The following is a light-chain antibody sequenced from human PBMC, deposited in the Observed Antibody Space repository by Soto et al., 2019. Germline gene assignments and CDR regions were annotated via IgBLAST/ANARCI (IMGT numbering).Light chain of an antibody. V-gene: IGKV1-39*02. Sequence: DIQMTQSPSSLSASVGARVTITCRASQSISSYLNWYQQKPGKAPKLLIYAASSLQSGVPSRFSGSGSGTDFTLTISSLQPEDFATYYCLRDYHGWTFGQGTKVEIK. CDR3: LRDYHGWT. J-gene: IGKJ1*01. CDR1: QSISSY. CDR2: AAS.